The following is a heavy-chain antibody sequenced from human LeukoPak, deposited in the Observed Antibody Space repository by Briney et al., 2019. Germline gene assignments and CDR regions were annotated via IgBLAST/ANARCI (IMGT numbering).Heavy chain of an antibody. Sequence: PSETLSLTCTVSGGSISSGSYYWSWIRQPAGKGLEWIGRIYTSGSTNYNPSLKSRVTISVDTSKNQFSLKLSSVTAADTAVYYCARSLRYFRWFDPWGQGTLVTVSS. CDR3: ARSLRYFRWFDP. V-gene: IGHV4-61*02. CDR1: GGSISSGSYY. CDR2: IYTSGST. D-gene: IGHD3-9*01. J-gene: IGHJ5*02.